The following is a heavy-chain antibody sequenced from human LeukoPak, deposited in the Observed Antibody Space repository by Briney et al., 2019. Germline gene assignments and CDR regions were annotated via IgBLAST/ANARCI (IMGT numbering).Heavy chain of an antibody. CDR2: INWNGGGT. Sequence: GGSLRLSCAATGFTFKDYGMHWVRQPPGKGLEWGSSINWNGGGTDYADSVKGRFTISRDNAKNSLYLQLSSLRPEDTALYYCAKHMRATNTYSFFGLDVWGQGTTVTVSS. D-gene: IGHD1-26*01. J-gene: IGHJ6*02. CDR3: AKHMRATNTYSFFGLDV. CDR1: GFTFKDYG. V-gene: IGHV3-9*01.